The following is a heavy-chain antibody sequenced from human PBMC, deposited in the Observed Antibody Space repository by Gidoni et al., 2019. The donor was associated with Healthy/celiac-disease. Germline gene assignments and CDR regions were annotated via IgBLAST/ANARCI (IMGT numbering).Heavy chain of an antibody. D-gene: IGHD6-19*01. CDR2: IYPGDSDT. V-gene: IGHV5-51*01. CDR3: ATIPGIAVAGYYFDY. Sequence: EVQLVQSGAEVKKPGESLKISCKGSGYSFTSYWIGWVRQMPGKGLEWMGVIYPGDSDTRYSPSFQGQVTISADKSISTAYLQWSSLKASDTAMYYCATIPGIAVAGYYFDYWGQGTLVTVSS. J-gene: IGHJ4*02. CDR1: GYSFTSYW.